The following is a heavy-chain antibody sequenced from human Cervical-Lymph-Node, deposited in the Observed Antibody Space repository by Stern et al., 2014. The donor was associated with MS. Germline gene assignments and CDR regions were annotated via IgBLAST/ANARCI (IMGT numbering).Heavy chain of an antibody. CDR1: GSTFPTYG. Sequence: QVQLVQSGPEVKKPGASVKVSCKAYGSTFPTYGIYWVRQAPGQGLEWMGLIKDCNGDTNPAQKFQGRVTMTNNTCTSTTYMALRSLTSDDTAVYYCAQSLAYYGMDVWGQGTTVTVSS. CDR3: AQSLAYYGMDV. CDR2: IKDCNGDT. D-gene: IGHD2-21*01. J-gene: IGHJ6*02. V-gene: IGHV1-18*01.